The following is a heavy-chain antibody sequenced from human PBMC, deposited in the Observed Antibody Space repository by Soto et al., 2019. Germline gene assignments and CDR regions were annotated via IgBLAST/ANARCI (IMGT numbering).Heavy chain of an antibody. CDR3: GRCSSTSCHLGADY. CDR2: ISFDGNNK. CDR1: GFTFSSYA. Sequence: QVQLVESGGGVVQPGRSLRLSCAASGFTFSSYALHWVRQAPGRGLEWVALISFDGNNKYYANSVKGRFTISRDNSKSTLYLQMSSLRAEDTAVYYCGRCSSTSCHLGADYWGQGTLVTVSS. J-gene: IGHJ4*02. D-gene: IGHD2-2*01. V-gene: IGHV3-30-3*01.